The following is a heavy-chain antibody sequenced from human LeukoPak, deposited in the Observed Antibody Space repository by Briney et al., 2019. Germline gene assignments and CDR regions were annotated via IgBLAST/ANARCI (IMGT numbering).Heavy chain of an antibody. CDR3: ARLRRNSDRSDFFYYYDH. J-gene: IGHJ4*02. Sequence: PGGSLRLSCAASGFTFSVYSMNWVRQAPGKGLEWDASVNTVSSYIYYADSMRGRFTISRDNAKNSLFLQMNSLRAEDTAVYYCARLRRNSDRSDFFYYYDHWGQGTLVTVSS. V-gene: IGHV3-21*01. CDR1: GFTFSVYS. D-gene: IGHD3-22*01. CDR2: VNTVSSYI.